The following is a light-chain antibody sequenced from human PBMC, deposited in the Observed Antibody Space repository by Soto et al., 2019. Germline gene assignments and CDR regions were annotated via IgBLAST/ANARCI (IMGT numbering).Light chain of an antibody. V-gene: IGKV3-11*01. CDR1: QSVSSY. J-gene: IGKJ4*01. CDR2: DAS. CDR3: QQRSNWLT. Sequence: EIVLTQSPATLSLSPGERATLSCRASQSVSSYLAWYQQKPGQAPRLLIYDASNRATGIPARFSGSGSGTDFTLTISSLEPEDSAVYYCQQRSNWLTFGGGTKLEIK.